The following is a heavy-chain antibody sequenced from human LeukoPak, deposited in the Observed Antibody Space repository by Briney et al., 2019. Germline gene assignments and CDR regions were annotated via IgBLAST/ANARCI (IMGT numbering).Heavy chain of an antibody. D-gene: IGHD3-10*01. CDR1: GGSFRGYY. CDR2: INHSGST. V-gene: IGHV4-34*01. J-gene: IGHJ3*02. Sequence: SSETLSLTCAVYGGSFRGYYWSWIRQPPGKGLEWIGEINHSGSTNYNPSLKSRVTISVDTSKNQFSLKLSSVTAADTAVYYCARERPPYYYGSGSYRAFDIWGEGTMVTVSS. CDR3: ARERPPYYYGSGSYRAFDI.